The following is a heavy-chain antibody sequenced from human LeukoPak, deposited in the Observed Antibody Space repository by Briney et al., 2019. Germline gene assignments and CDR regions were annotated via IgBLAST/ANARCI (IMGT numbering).Heavy chain of an antibody. V-gene: IGHV4-59*01. J-gene: IGHJ4*02. D-gene: IGHD5-18*01. Sequence: PSETLSLTCTVSGGSISSYYWSWIRQPPGKGLEWIGYIYYSGSTNYNPSLKSRVTISVDTSKNQFSLKLSSVSAAETAVYYCAREKYSYGLIDYCGQGTLGTVSS. CDR3: AREKYSYGLIDY. CDR1: GGSISSYY. CDR2: IYYSGST.